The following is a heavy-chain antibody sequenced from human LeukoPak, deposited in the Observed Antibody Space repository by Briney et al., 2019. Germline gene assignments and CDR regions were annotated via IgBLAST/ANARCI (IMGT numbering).Heavy chain of an antibody. D-gene: IGHD3-3*01. CDR3: ARRGVLRFLEWPEPSWFDP. CDR2: IYYSGST. Sequence: PSETLSLTCTVSGGSISSSSYYWGWIRQPPGKGLEWIGSIYYSGSTYYNPSLKSRVTISVDTSKNQFSLKLSSVTAADTAVYYCARRGVLRFLEWPEPSWFDPWGQGTLVTVSS. CDR1: GGSISSSSYY. J-gene: IGHJ5*02. V-gene: IGHV4-39*01.